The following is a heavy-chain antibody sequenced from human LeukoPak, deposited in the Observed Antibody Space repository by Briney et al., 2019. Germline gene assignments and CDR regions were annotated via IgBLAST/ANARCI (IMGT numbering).Heavy chain of an antibody. J-gene: IGHJ3*02. CDR1: GFTFSSYT. CDR2: IDNTYNHI. D-gene: IGHD3-9*01. V-gene: IGHV3-21*01. Sequence: GGSLRLSCAASGFTFSSYTMNWVRQAPGKGLEWVSSIDNTYNHIDYADSLKGRFTISRDNAKNSLNLQMNSLRAEDTAVYYCAREGPLDSCAFDIWGQGTMVTVSS. CDR3: AREGPLDSCAFDI.